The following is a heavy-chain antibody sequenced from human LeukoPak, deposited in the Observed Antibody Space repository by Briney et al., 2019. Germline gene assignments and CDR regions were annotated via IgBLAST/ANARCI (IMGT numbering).Heavy chain of an antibody. Sequence: GGSLRLSCAASGFSFISYGMHWVRQAPGKGLEWVGVISDDGRRKDYADSVKGRFTISRDNSNDTLYLQMNSLRAEDTAVYYCAKRPSDYGDYVSYFDYWGQGTLVTVSS. CDR3: AKRPSDYGDYVSYFDY. CDR2: ISDDGRRK. D-gene: IGHD4-17*01. CDR1: GFSFISYG. V-gene: IGHV3-30*18. J-gene: IGHJ4*02.